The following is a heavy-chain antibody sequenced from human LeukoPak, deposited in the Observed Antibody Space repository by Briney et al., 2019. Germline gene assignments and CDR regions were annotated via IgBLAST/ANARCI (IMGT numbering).Heavy chain of an antibody. CDR3: AKNYYDSSGSLE. J-gene: IGHJ4*02. CDR2: LSGSGRKT. D-gene: IGHD3-22*01. V-gene: IGHV3-23*01. Sequence: PGGSLRLSCAASAFTFDHYAMSWVRQAPGKGLEWVSTLSGSGRKTYYADSVKGRFTISRDNSRNTLYLQMNSLRAEDTAVYYCAKNYYDSSGSLEWGQGTLVTVSS. CDR1: AFTFDHYA.